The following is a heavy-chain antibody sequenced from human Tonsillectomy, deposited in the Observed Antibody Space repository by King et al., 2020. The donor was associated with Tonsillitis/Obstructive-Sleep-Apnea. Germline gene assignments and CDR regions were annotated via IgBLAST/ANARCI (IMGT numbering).Heavy chain of an antibody. CDR2: ISWSSDTI. V-gene: IGHV3-9*01. D-gene: IGHD4-23*01. CDR3: AKSPDSGGVASYRGRWYSYFDY. CDR1: GFTFDDYT. Sequence: VQLVESGGGLVQPGRSLRLSCAASGFTFDDYTMHWVRQAPGKGLEWVSGISWSSDTIDYADSVKGRFTISRDNAKNSLYLQMSSLRAEDTALYYCAKSPDSGGVASYRGRWYSYFDYWGQGTLVTVSS. J-gene: IGHJ4*02.